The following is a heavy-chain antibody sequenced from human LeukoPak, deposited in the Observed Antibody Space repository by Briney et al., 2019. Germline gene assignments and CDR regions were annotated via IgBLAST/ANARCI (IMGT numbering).Heavy chain of an antibody. Sequence: GGSLRLSCAASGFTFSSYEMNWGRQAPGKGLEWVSYISSSGSTIYYADSVKGRFTISRDNAKNSLYLQMNSLRAEDTAVYYCVRVKAALDAFDIWGQGTMVTVSS. CDR1: GFTFSSYE. CDR3: VRVKAALDAFDI. D-gene: IGHD6-13*01. V-gene: IGHV3-48*03. CDR2: ISSSGSTI. J-gene: IGHJ3*02.